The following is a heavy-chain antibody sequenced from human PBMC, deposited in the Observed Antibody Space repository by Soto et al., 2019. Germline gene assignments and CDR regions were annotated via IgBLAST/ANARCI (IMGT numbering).Heavy chain of an antibody. V-gene: IGHV3-30*18. CDR2: ISYDGSNK. J-gene: IGHJ4*02. Sequence: HPGGSLRLSCAASGFTFSSYGMHWVRQAPGKGLEWVAVISYDGSNKYYADSVKGRFTISRDNSKNTLYLQMNSLRAEDTAVYYCAKWAYGSGSSNYWGQGTLVTVSS. CDR3: AKWAYGSGSSNY. CDR1: GFTFSSYG. D-gene: IGHD3-10*01.